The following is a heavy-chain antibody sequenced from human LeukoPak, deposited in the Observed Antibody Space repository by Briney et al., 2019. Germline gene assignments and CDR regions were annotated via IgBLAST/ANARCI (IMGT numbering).Heavy chain of an antibody. Sequence: GASVKVSCKASGGTFSSYAISWVRQAPGQGLEWMGIINPSGGSTSYAQKFQGRVTMTRDTSTSTVYMELSSLRSEDTAAYYCAREARNFAFDIWGQGTMVTVSS. J-gene: IGHJ3*02. V-gene: IGHV1-46*03. D-gene: IGHD1-14*01. CDR2: INPSGGST. CDR3: AREARNFAFDI. CDR1: GGTFSSYA.